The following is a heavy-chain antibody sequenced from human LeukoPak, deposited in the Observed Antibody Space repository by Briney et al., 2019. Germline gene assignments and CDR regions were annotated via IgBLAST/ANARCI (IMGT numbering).Heavy chain of an antibody. J-gene: IGHJ2*01. V-gene: IGHV3-23*01. CDR3: ATLYGDYNWYFDL. Sequence: GGSLRLFCAASGFTFSGYAMSWVRQAPGKGLEWVSAISGSGGSTYYADSVKGRFTISRDNSKNTLYLQMNSLRAEDTAVYYCATLYGDYNWYFDLWGRGTLVTVSS. CDR1: GFTFSGYA. D-gene: IGHD4-17*01. CDR2: ISGSGGST.